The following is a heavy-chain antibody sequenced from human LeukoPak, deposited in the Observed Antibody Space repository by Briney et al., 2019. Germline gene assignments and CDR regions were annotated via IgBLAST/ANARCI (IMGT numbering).Heavy chain of an antibody. J-gene: IGHJ4*02. D-gene: IGHD6-13*01. V-gene: IGHV3-7*03. CDR2: IKQDGSEK. CDR1: GFTFSSYW. Sequence: GGSLRLSCAASGFTFSSYWMSWVRQAPGKGLEWVANIKQDGSEKYYVDSVKGRFTISRDNAKNSLYLQMNSLRAEDTAVYYCARVPRGSSSWYSVEYYFDHWGQGTLVTVSS. CDR3: ARVPRGSSSWYSVEYYFDH.